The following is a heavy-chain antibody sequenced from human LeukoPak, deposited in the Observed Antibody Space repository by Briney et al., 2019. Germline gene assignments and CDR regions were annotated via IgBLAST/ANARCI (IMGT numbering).Heavy chain of an antibody. J-gene: IGHJ4*02. Sequence: GGALPLSCVDSGLNLDDSAMHWVRQAPGKGLEWVCLISADGGSRLSADFLNRRVSIFKDNSKNSQYLQMYTMQSEDTGIYCRAKKSGKFDYWGQGTLVTVSS. V-gene: IGHV3-43*02. CDR3: AKKSGKFDY. CDR2: ISADGGSR. CDR1: GLNLDDSA.